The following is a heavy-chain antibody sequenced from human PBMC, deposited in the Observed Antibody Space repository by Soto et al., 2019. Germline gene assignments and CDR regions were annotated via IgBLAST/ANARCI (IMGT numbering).Heavy chain of an antibody. J-gene: IGHJ4*02. Sequence: EVRLVESGGALVQRGGSLTLSCAASGFRFSIYSMNWVRQAPGKGLEWSAYITSDTKTIKYAESVKGRFTISRDNAKNSVYLQMNRLSDEVTAVYYCARSVEGHFDYWGQGTVVTVSS. CDR2: ITSDTKTI. V-gene: IGHV3-48*02. CDR1: GFRFSIYS. CDR3: ARSVEGHFDY. D-gene: IGHD6-19*01.